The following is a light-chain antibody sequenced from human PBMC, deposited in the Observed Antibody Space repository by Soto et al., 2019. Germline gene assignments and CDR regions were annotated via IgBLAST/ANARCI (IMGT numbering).Light chain of an antibody. CDR1: SSDVGGYNY. CDR3: YSYTTSSTYV. CDR2: DVS. V-gene: IGLV2-14*01. Sequence: QPVLTQPASVSGSPGQSITISCSGTSSDVGGYNYVSWYQQHPGKAPQVMIYDVSNRPSGVSDRFSGSKSGNTASLTISGLQAEDEAHYYRYSYTTSSTYVFGTGTKLTVL. J-gene: IGLJ1*01.